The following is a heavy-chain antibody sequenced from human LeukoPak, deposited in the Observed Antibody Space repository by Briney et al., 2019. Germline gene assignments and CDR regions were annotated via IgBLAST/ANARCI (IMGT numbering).Heavy chain of an antibody. CDR2: VYTTGST. CDR3: ARTGGGSGFYYYMDV. V-gene: IGHV4-61*02. J-gene: IGHJ6*03. D-gene: IGHD2-15*01. Sequence: SQTLSLTCTVSGASISSNSYYWSWIRQPAGKGLECIGRVYTTGSTNYNPSLKSRVTISVDTSKNQFSLRLSSVTAADTAVYYCARTGGGSGFYYYMDVWGKGTTVTVS. CDR1: GASISSNSYY.